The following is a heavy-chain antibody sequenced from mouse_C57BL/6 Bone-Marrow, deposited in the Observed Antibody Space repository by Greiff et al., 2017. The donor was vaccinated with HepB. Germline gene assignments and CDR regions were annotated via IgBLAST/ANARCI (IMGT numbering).Heavy chain of an antibody. J-gene: IGHJ4*01. D-gene: IGHD2-1*01. CDR1: GFSFNTYA. CDR2: IRSKSNNYAT. CDR3: VRPYGNYGGDYAMDY. V-gene: IGHV10-1*01. Sequence: GGGLVQPKGSLKLSCAASGFSFNTYAMNWVRQAPGKGLEWVARIRSKSNNYATYYADSVKDRFTISRDDSESMLYLQMNNLKTEDTAMYYCVRPYGNYGGDYAMDYWGQGTSVTVSS.